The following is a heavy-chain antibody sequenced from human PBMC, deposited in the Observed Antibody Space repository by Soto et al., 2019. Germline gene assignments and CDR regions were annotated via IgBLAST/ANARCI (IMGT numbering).Heavy chain of an antibody. D-gene: IGHD2-8*01. CDR2: IIPAFTTGIIPIFGTP. Sequence: SVKVSCKASGGPFSNYAINWVRQAPGQGLEWMGGIIPAFTTGIIPIFGTPTYAQNFQGRVTITADESTSTAYMELSSLRSDDTAVYFCARGHSTDCSNGVCSFFYNHEMDVWAKGPRSPSP. V-gene: IGHV1-69*13. J-gene: IGHJ6*02. CDR3: ARGHSTDCSNGVCSFFYNHEMDV. CDR1: GGPFSNYA.